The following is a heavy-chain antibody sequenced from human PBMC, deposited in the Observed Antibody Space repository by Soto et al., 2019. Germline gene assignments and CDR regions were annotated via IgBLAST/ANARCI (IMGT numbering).Heavy chain of an antibody. Sequence: QITLKESGPTLVKPTQTLTLTCTFSGFSLSTSGVTVGWIRQPPGKALEWLGHIYWDDEKRYSPSLMSRLTITKDTSKDQVVLTLSNMAPVDTAIYYCAHILIGQVIDWGVHSWGQGTLVTVSS. CDR2: IYWDDEK. V-gene: IGHV2-5*02. CDR1: GFSLSTSGVT. CDR3: AHILIGQVIDWGVHS. D-gene: IGHD3-16*01. J-gene: IGHJ1*01.